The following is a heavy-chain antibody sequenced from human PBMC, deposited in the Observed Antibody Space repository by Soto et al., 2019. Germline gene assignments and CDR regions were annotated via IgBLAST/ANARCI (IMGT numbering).Heavy chain of an antibody. CDR1: GFTLSTYS. Sequence: GGSLRLSCAASGFTLSTYSMHWVRQALGKGLEWVAVISYDGNKKFYRDSVKGRFSISRDTSMHTVYLEMNSLSPEDTGVYYCARSIAVAGLDYWGQGTLVTGSS. V-gene: IGHV3-30*01. D-gene: IGHD6-19*01. J-gene: IGHJ4*02. CDR2: ISYDGNKK. CDR3: ARSIAVAGLDY.